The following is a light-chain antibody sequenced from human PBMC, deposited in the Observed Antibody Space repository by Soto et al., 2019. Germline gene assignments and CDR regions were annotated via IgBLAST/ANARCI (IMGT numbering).Light chain of an antibody. Sequence: DIQMTQSPSSVSASVGDRVTITCRASQAIDSWLAWYQQKPGEAPKLLIFTGSLLHSGVPPRFSGSGSGKDFPRTISSLQPEDFATYYCQQTLSFPPTFGQGTKV. CDR1: QAIDSW. V-gene: IGKV1-12*01. J-gene: IGKJ1*01. CDR3: QQTLSFPPT. CDR2: TGS.